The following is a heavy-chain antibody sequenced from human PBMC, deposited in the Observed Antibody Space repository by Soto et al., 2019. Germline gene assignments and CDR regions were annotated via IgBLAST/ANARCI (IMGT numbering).Heavy chain of an antibody. CDR2: IKQDGSEK. CDR3: ARYYDFWSGYFGNYYYYYMDV. CDR1: GFTFSSYW. Sequence: EVQLVESGGGLVQPGGSLRLSCAASGFTFSSYWMSWVRQAPGKGLERVANIKQDGSEKYYVDSVKGRFTISRDNAKNSLYLQMNSLRAEDTAVYYCARYYDFWSGYFGNYYYYYMDVWGKGTTVTVSS. V-gene: IGHV3-7*01. J-gene: IGHJ6*03. D-gene: IGHD3-3*01.